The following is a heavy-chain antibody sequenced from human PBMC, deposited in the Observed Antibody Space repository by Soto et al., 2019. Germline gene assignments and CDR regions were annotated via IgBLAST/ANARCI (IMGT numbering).Heavy chain of an antibody. CDR2: TSYDGSNN. V-gene: IGHV3-33*05. J-gene: IGHJ4*02. CDR1: GFTFRSYV. D-gene: IGHD3-16*01. CDR3: ARWGTTGGLDV. Sequence: QVQLVESGGGVVQPGTSLRLSCVGSGFTFRSYVIHWVRQAPGKGLEWVALTSYDGSNNFYGDAVKGRFTISRDNSRNTVELQMDSRRLEETALYYCARWGTTGGLDVWGQGTLVFVSS.